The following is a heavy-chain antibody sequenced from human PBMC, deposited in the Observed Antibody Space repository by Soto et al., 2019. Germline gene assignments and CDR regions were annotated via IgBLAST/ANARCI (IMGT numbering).Heavy chain of an antibody. V-gene: IGHV4-59*01. CDR1: GGSISSYY. CDR2: VSYTGTT. D-gene: IGHD4-17*01. J-gene: IGHJ5*01. CDR3: ARDRDYGDYDS. Sequence: PSETLSLTCTVSGGSISSYYWTWIRQPPGKGLEWIGHVSYTGTTNYNPSLKSRLSISVDMSSHRFSLRLTSLTAADTATYFCARDRDYGDYDSWGHGTLVTVSS.